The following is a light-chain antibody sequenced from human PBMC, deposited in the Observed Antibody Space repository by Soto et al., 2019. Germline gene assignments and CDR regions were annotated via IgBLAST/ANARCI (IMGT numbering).Light chain of an antibody. CDR3: GSYAGSNTWV. CDR2: DVS. V-gene: IGLV2-11*01. CDR1: SSDVGGYNY. J-gene: IGLJ3*02. Sequence: QSALTQPRSVSGSPGQSVTISCTGTSSDVGGYNYVSWYQQHPGKAPKLMIYDVSKRPSGVPDRFSGSKSGNTASLNISGLQAEDEAEYYCGSYAGSNTWVFGGGTKVTVL.